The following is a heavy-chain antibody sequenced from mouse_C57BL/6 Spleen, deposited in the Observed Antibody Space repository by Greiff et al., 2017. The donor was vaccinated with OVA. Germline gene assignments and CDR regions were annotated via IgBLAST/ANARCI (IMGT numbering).Heavy chain of an antibody. V-gene: IGHV1-81*01. D-gene: IGHD1-1*01. CDR1: GYTFTSYG. Sequence: QVQLQQSGAELARPGASVKLSCKASGYTFTSYGISWVKQRTGQGLEWIGEIYPRSGNTYYNEKFKGKATLTADKSSSPAYMELRSLTSEDSAVYFCASYYDGSREPVDYWGQGTSVTVSS. CDR3: ASYYDGSREPVDY. CDR2: IYPRSGNT. J-gene: IGHJ4*01.